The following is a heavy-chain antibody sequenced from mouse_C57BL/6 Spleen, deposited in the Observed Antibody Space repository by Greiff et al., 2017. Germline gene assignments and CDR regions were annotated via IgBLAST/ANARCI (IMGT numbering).Heavy chain of an antibody. CDR2: IHPNSGST. CDR3: ARASTVVAQGFDY. Sequence: VQLQQPGAELVKPGASVKLSCKASGYTFTSYWMHWVKQRPGQGLEWIGMIHPNSGSTNYNEKFKSKATLTVDKSSSTAYMQLSSLTSEDSAVYYCARASTVVAQGFDYWGQGTTLTVSS. D-gene: IGHD1-1*01. J-gene: IGHJ2*01. CDR1: GYTFTSYW. V-gene: IGHV1-64*01.